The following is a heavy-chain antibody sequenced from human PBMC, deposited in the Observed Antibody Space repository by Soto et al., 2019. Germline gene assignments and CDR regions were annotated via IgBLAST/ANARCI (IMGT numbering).Heavy chain of an antibody. CDR1: GGSISSSTSY. CDR2: IFYSGSF. J-gene: IGHJ4*02. D-gene: IGHD3-3*01. CDR3: ARAPETASGVGVALPCCFEY. V-gene: IGHV4-31*03. Sequence: PSETLSLTCTVSGGSISSSTSYWSSIRQRPGKGLEWIGYIFYSGSFYYTPSLRGRVMILADTSKNQFTLRLSSVTAADTAVYYCARAPETASGVGVALPCCFEYWGKGDMVTVAS.